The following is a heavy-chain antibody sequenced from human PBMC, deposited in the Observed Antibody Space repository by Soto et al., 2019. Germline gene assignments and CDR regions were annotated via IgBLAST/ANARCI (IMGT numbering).Heavy chain of an antibody. Sequence: SATLSLTCAIYGGSFSGYYWSWLRQPPGKGLEWIGEINHSGSTNYNPSLKSRVTISADTSKNQFSLKLSSVTAADTAVYYCARSYYDRSGYAVDPWGQGTLVTV. V-gene: IGHV4-34*01. D-gene: IGHD3-22*01. J-gene: IGHJ5*02. CDR2: INHSGST. CDR3: ARSYYDRSGYAVDP. CDR1: GGSFSGYY.